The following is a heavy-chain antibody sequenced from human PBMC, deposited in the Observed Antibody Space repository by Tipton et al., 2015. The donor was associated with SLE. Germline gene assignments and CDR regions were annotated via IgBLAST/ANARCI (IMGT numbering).Heavy chain of an antibody. J-gene: IGHJ1*01. Sequence: SLRLSCAASGFTFSDYYMSWIRQAPGKGLEWVSYISSSGSTIYYADSVKGRFTISRDNAKNSLYLQMNSLRAEDTAVYYCARGGYCTNGVCSRAEYFQHWGQGPLVTVSS. CDR2: ISSSGSTI. V-gene: IGHV3-11*01. CDR1: GFTFSDYY. CDR3: ARGGYCTNGVCSRAEYFQH. D-gene: IGHD2-8*01.